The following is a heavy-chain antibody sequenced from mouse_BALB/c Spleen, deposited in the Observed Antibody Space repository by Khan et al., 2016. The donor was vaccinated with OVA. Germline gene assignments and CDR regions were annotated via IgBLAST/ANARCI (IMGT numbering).Heavy chain of an antibody. V-gene: IGHV1-63*02. CDR2: IYPGGGYT. CDR3: ARGESDRSTWDYMDY. J-gene: IGHJ2*01. D-gene: IGHD2-14*01. Sequence: QVQLKQSGAELVRPGTSVKMSCKAAGYTFTNYWIGWVKQRPGHGLEWIGDIYPGGGYTYYNEKFKGKATLTADTSSSTAYMQLSSLSSGDSVIYYCARGESDRSTWDYMDYWGQGTTLTVSS. CDR1: GYTFTNYW.